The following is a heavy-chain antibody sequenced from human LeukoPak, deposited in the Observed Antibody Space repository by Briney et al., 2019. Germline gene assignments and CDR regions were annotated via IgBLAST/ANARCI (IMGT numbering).Heavy chain of an antibody. Sequence: SETLSLTCTVSGGSISSYYWSWIRQPPGKGLEWIGYIYYSGGTNYNPSLKSRVTISVDTSKNQFSLKLSSVTAADTAVYYCARAGTDYDFWSGYRNWFDPWGQGTLVTVSS. CDR3: ARAGTDYDFWSGYRNWFDP. CDR2: IYYSGGT. D-gene: IGHD3-3*01. CDR1: GGSISSYY. J-gene: IGHJ5*02. V-gene: IGHV4-59*01.